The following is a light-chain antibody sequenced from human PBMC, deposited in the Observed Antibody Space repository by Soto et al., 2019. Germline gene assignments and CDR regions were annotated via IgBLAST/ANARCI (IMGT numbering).Light chain of an antibody. CDR3: QPYGSSPLIT. CDR2: GAS. J-gene: IGKJ5*01. V-gene: IGKV3-20*01. Sequence: EIVLTQSPGTLSLSPGERATLSCRASQSVSSSYLGWYQQKPGQAPRLLIYGASSRATGIPDRFSGSGSGTDFTLTISRLEPEDVAVYYCQPYGSSPLITFGQGTRLEIK. CDR1: QSVSSSY.